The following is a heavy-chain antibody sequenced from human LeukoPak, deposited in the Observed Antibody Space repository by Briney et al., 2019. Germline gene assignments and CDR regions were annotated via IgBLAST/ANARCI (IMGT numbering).Heavy chain of an antibody. D-gene: IGHD6-6*01. J-gene: IGHJ4*02. V-gene: IGHV3-23*01. Sequence: PGGSLRLSCAASGFTFSSYDMSWVRQAPGKGLEWVSAISGSGGSTYYADSVKGRFTISRDNSKNTLYLQMNSLRAEDTAVYYCAKDQGSVIAARPDYWGQGTLVTVSS. CDR2: ISGSGGST. CDR1: GFTFSSYD. CDR3: AKDQGSVIAARPDY.